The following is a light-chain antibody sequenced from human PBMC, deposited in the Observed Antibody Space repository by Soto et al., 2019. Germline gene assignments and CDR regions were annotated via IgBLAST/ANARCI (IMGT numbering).Light chain of an antibody. V-gene: IGKV3-15*01. J-gene: IGKJ1*01. CDR1: QSVSSN. Sequence: EIVMTQSPATLSVSPGERATLSCRASQSVSSNLAWYQQKPGQAPRLLIYGASTRATGIPARFSGSGSGTEFTLTISSLQYEDFAVSYCQQYNNWPWTFGQGTKADIK. CDR2: GAS. CDR3: QQYNNWPWT.